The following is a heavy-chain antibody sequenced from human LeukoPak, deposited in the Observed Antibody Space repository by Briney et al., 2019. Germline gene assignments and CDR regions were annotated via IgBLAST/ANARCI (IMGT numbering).Heavy chain of an antibody. CDR1: GGSVSSGDYF. J-gene: IGHJ6*02. Sequence: SETLSLTCTVSGGSVSSGDYFWSWLRQHPGKGLERIGYIYNSGSTYYNPSLKSRVSISVDTSRNQFSLKLSSVTAADTAVYYCARDSLAEGYYYGMDVWGQGTTVTVSS. V-gene: IGHV4-31*03. CDR3: ARDSLAEGYYYGMDV. D-gene: IGHD2-15*01. CDR2: IYNSGST.